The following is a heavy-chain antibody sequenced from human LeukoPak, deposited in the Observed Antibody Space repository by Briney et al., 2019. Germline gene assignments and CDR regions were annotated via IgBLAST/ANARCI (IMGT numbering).Heavy chain of an antibody. V-gene: IGHV3-23*01. Sequence: PGGSLRLSCAASGFTFSSHGMNWVRQAPGKGLEWVSGIIPSGHTTYYADSVRGRFTISRDNSRNTLYLQMNSLRAEDTAVYYCAKEGFYCSGGSCYSFYYYYMDVWGKGTTVTVSS. CDR3: AKEGFYCSGGSCYSFYYYYMDV. J-gene: IGHJ6*03. D-gene: IGHD2-15*01. CDR2: IIPSGHTT. CDR1: GFTFSSHG.